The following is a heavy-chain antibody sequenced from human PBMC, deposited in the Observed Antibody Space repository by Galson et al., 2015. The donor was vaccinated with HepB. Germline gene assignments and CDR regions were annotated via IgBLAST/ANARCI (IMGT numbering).Heavy chain of an antibody. CDR1: GGSISSSSYY. D-gene: IGHD6-19*01. CDR2: IYYSGST. Sequence: ETLSLTCTVSGGSISSSSYYWGWIRQPPGKGLEWIGSIYYSGSTYYNPSLKSRVTIPVDKSKNQFSLKLSSVTAADTAVYYCASNSYRSGWYYFDYWGQGTLVTVSS. CDR3: ASNSYRSGWYYFDY. J-gene: IGHJ4*02. V-gene: IGHV4-39*01.